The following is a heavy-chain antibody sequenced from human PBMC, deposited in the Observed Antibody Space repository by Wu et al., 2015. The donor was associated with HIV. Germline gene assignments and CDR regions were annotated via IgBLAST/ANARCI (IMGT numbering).Heavy chain of an antibody. CDR1: GGTFTNYV. D-gene: IGHD3-22*01. Sequence: QVQLEQSGAEVKKPGSSMKVSCKASGGTFTNYVITWVRQAPGQGLEWMGGILPIFGTPNYAQKFQGRVSISTDESSNTVYMELSSLTSEDTAVYYCARGAADSSGYYPYYFDYVGPGNAGHRLL. J-gene: IGHJ4*02. CDR3: ARGAADSSGYYPYYFDY. V-gene: IGHV1-69*05. CDR2: ILPIFGTP.